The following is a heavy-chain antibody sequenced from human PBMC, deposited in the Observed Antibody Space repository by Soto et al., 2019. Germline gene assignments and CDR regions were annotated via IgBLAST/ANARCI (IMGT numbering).Heavy chain of an antibody. D-gene: IGHD3-10*01. V-gene: IGHV1-8*01. CDR2: INPNSGNI. CDR3: ARGRASGCYYRLDF. CDR1: GNTFTSYD. Sequence: ASVKVSCKASGNTFTSYDINWVRQATGHGLEWMGWINPNSGNIGYAQKFQGRVTMTRDTAIRTAYMEVSRLRSDDTAVYYCARGRASGCYYRLDFWGQGTLVTVSS. J-gene: IGHJ4*02.